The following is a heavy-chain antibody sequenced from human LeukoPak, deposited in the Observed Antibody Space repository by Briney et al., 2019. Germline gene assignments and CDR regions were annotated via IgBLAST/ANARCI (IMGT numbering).Heavy chain of an antibody. V-gene: IGHV4-59*12. CDR2: IYYSGST. D-gene: IGHD3-22*01. CDR3: ARASYYYDGPSPYYFDY. CDR1: GGSISSYY. Sequence: SETLSLTCTVSGGSISSYYWSWIRQPPGKGLEWIGYIYYSGSTYYNPSLKSRVTISVDTSKNQFSLKLSSVTAADTAVYYCARASYYYDGPSPYYFDYWGQGTLVTVSS. J-gene: IGHJ4*02.